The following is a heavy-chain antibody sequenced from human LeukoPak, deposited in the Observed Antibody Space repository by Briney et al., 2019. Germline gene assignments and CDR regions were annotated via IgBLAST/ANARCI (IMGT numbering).Heavy chain of an antibody. CDR2: IYYSGST. Sequence: SETLSLTCTVSGGSISSSSYYWGWIRQPPGKGLEWIGSIYYSGSTYYNPSLKSRVTISVDTSKNQFSLKLSSVTAADTAVYYCARVSLGDNRNWFDPWGQGTLVTVSS. J-gene: IGHJ5*02. V-gene: IGHV4-39*07. CDR1: GGSISSSSYY. D-gene: IGHD3-16*01. CDR3: ARVSLGDNRNWFDP.